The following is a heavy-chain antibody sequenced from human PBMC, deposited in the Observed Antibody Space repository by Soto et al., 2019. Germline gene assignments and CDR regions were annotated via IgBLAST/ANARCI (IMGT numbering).Heavy chain of an antibody. Sequence: QVQLQESGPGLVKPSETLSLTCTVSGGSISSHYRTWIRQSPGKGLEWLGYIYYSGSPNYNPSLESRVTISEETSKNQFSLQLASVTAADTAVYYCADGRDDYNGWYLDLWGRGTLVTVSS. CDR2: IYYSGSP. V-gene: IGHV4-59*08. CDR1: GGSISSHY. J-gene: IGHJ2*01. D-gene: IGHD4-4*01. CDR3: ADGRDDYNGWYLDL.